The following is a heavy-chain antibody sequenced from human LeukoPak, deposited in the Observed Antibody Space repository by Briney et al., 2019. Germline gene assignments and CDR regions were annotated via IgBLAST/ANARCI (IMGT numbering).Heavy chain of an antibody. CDR1: GFIFSHYY. CDR3: ARDLHSGYDLNYYYYDGMDV. CDR2: ISTASSYT. V-gene: IGHV3-11*05. Sequence: GGSLRLSCAASGFIFSHYYMSWIRQAPGKELEWVSYISTASSYTDYADSVRGRFTISRDNANNLLYLQMNSLRPEDTAVYYCARDLHSGYDLNYYYYDGMDVWGQGTTVTVSS. J-gene: IGHJ6*02. D-gene: IGHD5-12*01.